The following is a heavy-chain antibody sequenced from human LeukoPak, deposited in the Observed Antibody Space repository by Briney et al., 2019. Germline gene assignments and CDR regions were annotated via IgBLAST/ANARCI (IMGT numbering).Heavy chain of an antibody. CDR1: GFTFSSYG. D-gene: IGHD3-16*01. J-gene: IGHJ4*02. CDR3: AKELNMITFAPFDY. Sequence: GGSLRLSCAASGFTFSSYGMYWVRQAPGKGLEWVGFIRYDGSNKYYADSVKGRFTISRDNSKNTLYLQMNRLRAEDTAVYYCAKELNMITFAPFDYWGQGTLVTVSS. CDR2: IRYDGSNK. V-gene: IGHV3-30*02.